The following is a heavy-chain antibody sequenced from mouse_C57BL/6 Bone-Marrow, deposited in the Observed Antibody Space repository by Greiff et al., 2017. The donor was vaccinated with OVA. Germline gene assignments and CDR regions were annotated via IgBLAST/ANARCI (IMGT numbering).Heavy chain of an antibody. CDR1: GYAFSSSW. J-gene: IGHJ3*01. D-gene: IGHD3-2*02. Sequence: QVQLKESGPELVKPGASVKISCKASGYAFSSSWMNWVKQRPGKGLEWIGRIYPGDGDTNYNGKFKGKATLTADKSSSTAYMQLSSLTSEDSAVYFCAREAQAKRFAYWGQGTLVTVSA. CDR2: IYPGDGDT. CDR3: AREAQAKRFAY. V-gene: IGHV1-82*01.